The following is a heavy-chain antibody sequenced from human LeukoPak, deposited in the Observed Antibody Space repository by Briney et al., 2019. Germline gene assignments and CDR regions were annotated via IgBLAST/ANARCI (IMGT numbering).Heavy chain of an antibody. D-gene: IGHD3-9*01. J-gene: IGHJ4*02. CDR2: ISGSGGST. CDR1: GFTFGSYA. V-gene: IGHV3-23*01. Sequence: GGSLRLSCAASGFTFGSYAMSWVRQAPGKGLGWVSAISGSGGSTYYADSVKGRFTISRDNSKNTLYLQMNSLRAEDTAVYYCAKDPQYYDILTGYPAFDYWGQGTLVTVSS. CDR3: AKDPQYYDILTGYPAFDY.